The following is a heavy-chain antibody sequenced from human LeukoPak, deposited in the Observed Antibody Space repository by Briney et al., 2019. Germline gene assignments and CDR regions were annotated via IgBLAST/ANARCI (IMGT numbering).Heavy chain of an antibody. CDR2: IYYSGST. V-gene: IGHV4-39*07. D-gene: IGHD2-21*02. CDR1: GGSISSSSYY. CDR3: ARVFTDCGGDCYPDAFDI. Sequence: SETLSLTCTVSGGSISSSSYYWGWIRQPPGKGLEWIGSIYYSGSTYYNPSLKSRVTISVDTSKNQFSLKLSSVTAADTAVYYCARVFTDCGGDCYPDAFDIWGQGTMVTVSS. J-gene: IGHJ3*02.